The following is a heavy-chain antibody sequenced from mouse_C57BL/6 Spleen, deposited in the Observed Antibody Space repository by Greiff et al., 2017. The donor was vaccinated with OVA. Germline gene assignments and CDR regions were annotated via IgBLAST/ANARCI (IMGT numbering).Heavy chain of an antibody. CDR3: ASYSDAMDY. V-gene: IGHV3-6*01. CDR1: GYSITSGYY. D-gene: IGHD2-12*01. Sequence: VQLQQSGPGLVKPSQSLSLTCSVTGYSITSGYYWNWIRQFPGNKLEWMGYISYDGSNNYNPSLKNRISITRDTSKNQFFLKLNSVTTEDTATYYCASYSDAMDYWGQGTSVTVSS. J-gene: IGHJ4*01. CDR2: ISYDGSN.